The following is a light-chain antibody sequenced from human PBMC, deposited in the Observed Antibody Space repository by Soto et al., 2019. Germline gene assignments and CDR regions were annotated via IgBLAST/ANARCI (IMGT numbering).Light chain of an antibody. CDR2: GVT. J-gene: IGLJ1*01. Sequence: QSVLTQPASVSGSPGQSITISCTGTSSDVGGYNYVPWYQHHPGKAPKLIIYGVTNRPSGVSNPFSGSKSGNTASLTISGLQPEDEADYYCSSYTTSNTRQIVFGTGTKVTVL. V-gene: IGLV2-14*03. CDR3: SSYTTSNTRQIV. CDR1: SSDVGGYNY.